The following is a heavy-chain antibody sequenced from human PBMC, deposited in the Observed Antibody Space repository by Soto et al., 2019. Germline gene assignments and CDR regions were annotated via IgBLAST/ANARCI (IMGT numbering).Heavy chain of an antibody. J-gene: IGHJ1*01. CDR1: GFTFSSYA. V-gene: IGHV3-23*01. D-gene: IGHD6-19*01. CDR2: ISGSGGST. Sequence: AGGSLRLSCAASGFTFSSYAMSWVRQAPGKGLEWVSAISGSGGSTYYADSVKGRFTISRDNSKNTLYLQMNSLRAEDTAVYYCAKDKQWLVPGAEYFQHWGQGTLVTVSS. CDR3: AKDKQWLVPGAEYFQH.